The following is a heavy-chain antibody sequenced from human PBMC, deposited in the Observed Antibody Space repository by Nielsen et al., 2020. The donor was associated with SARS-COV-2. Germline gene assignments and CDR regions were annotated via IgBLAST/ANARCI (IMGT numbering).Heavy chain of an antibody. CDR3: ARGRCSSTSCYKGYAFDI. V-gene: IGHV3-20*01. D-gene: IGHD2-2*02. CDR2: INWNGGST. J-gene: IGHJ3*02. CDR1: GFTFDDYG. Sequence: GEFLKISCAASGFTFDDYGMSWVRQAPGKGLEWVSGINWNGGSTGYADSVKGRFTISRDNAKNSLYLQMNSLRAEDTALYHCARGRCSSTSCYKGYAFDIWGQGTMVTVSS.